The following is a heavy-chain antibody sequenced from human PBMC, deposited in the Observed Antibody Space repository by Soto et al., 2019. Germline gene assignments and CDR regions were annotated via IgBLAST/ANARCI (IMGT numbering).Heavy chain of an antibody. D-gene: IGHD6-6*01. CDR1: GGSISSGGCY. Sequence: SETLSLTCTVSGGSISSGGCYWSWIRQHPGKGLEWIGCVYYSGRTYYNPSLKSRITISVDTSKKYFFLKLSSVTAADTAVYYCASTKDYSSSLDYWGQGVMVTVYS. CDR3: ASTKDYSSSLDY. CDR2: VYYSGRT. J-gene: IGHJ4*02. V-gene: IGHV4-31*03.